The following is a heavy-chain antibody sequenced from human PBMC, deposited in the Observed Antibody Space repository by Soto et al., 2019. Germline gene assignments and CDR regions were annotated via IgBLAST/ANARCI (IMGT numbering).Heavy chain of an antibody. Sequence: GGSLRLSCAASGFTFSSYAMSWVRQAPGKGLEWVSAISGSGVSTYYADSVKGRFTISRDNSKNTLYLQMNSLRAEDTAVYYCAKARGTGTPGLGAFDIWGQGTMVTVSS. CDR1: GFTFSSYA. CDR2: ISGSGVST. CDR3: AKARGTGTPGLGAFDI. V-gene: IGHV3-23*01. D-gene: IGHD1-1*01. J-gene: IGHJ3*02.